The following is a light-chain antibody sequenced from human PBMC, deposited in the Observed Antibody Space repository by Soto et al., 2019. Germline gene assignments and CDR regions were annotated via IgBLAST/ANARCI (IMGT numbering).Light chain of an antibody. J-gene: IGKJ5*01. CDR2: GAS. CDR1: QCVDGIF. CDR3: QQYGSSAPIT. Sequence: VLTQSPGTLSLSKGERATLSCRAGQCVDGIFLAWYQQKPGRAPRLLIYGASSRATGIPDRFSGSGSGTDFTLTISRLEPEDFAVYYCQQYGSSAPITFGQGRLLEI. V-gene: IGKV3-20*01.